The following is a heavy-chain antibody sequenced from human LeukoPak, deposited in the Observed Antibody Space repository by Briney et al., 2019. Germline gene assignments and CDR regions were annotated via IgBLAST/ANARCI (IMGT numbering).Heavy chain of an antibody. CDR1: GYTFTSYD. D-gene: IGHD4-17*01. CDR2: MNPNSGNT. V-gene: IGHV1-8*03. J-gene: IGHJ6*03. Sequence: ASVKVSCKASGYTFTSYDINWVRQATGQGLEWMRWMNPNSGNTGYAQKFQGRVTITRNTSISTAYMELSSLRSEDTAVYYCARGDYGDYAGYYYHYMDVWGKGTTVTVSS. CDR3: ARGDYGDYAGYYYHYMDV.